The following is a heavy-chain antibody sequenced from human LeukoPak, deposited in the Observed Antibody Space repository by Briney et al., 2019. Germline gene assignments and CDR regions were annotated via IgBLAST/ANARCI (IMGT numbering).Heavy chain of an antibody. CDR1: GYSISSAYY. CDR3: ARQMNWIDP. V-gene: IGHV4-38-2*01. D-gene: IGHD5-24*01. CDR2: IYHSGST. Sequence: KPSETLSLTCAVSGYSISSAYYWGWIRQPPGKGLEWVGNIYHSGSTNYNPSLKSRVTILVDTSKNQFSLKVRSVTAADTAVYYCARQMNWIDPWGQGTLVTVSS. J-gene: IGHJ5*02.